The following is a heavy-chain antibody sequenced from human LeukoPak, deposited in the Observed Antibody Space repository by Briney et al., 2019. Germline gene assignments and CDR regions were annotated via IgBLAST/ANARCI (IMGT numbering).Heavy chain of an antibody. J-gene: IGHJ6*02. CDR3: ARGPIQLWIHNAMDV. CDR1: GFTFGDHA. V-gene: IGHV3-49*04. D-gene: IGHD5-18*01. CDR2: IRSKAYRGTT. Sequence: GGSLRLSCTGSGFTFGDHAMSWVRQAPGKGLEWVGFIRSKAYRGTTEYAASVKGRFTISRDDSASIAYLQMSSLRTEDTAVYYCARGPIQLWIHNAMDVWGQGTTVTVSS.